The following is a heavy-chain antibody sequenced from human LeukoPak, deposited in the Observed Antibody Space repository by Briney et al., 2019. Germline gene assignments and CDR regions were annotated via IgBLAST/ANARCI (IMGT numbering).Heavy chain of an antibody. CDR1: RFTFSSYA. Sequence: GGSLRLPCAASRFTFSSYAMHWVRQAPGKGLEWVAVISLDGSNKYYADSVKGRFTISRDNSKNTLYLQMNSLRAEDTAIYYCVRGCSDTCYRFDYWGQGTLVTVSS. CDR3: VRGCSDTCYRFDY. CDR2: ISLDGSNK. V-gene: IGHV3-30*04. D-gene: IGHD2-15*01. J-gene: IGHJ4*02.